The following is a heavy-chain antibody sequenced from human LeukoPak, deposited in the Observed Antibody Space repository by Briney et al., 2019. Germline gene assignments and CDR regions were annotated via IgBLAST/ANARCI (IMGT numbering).Heavy chain of an antibody. V-gene: IGHV4-59*01. CDR2: IYYSGST. CDR1: GGSISSYY. Sequence: SETLSLTCTVPGGSISSYYWSWIRQPPGKGLEWIGYIYYSGSTNYNPSLKSRVTISVDTSKNQFSLKLSSVTAADTAVYYCARVRGYQPLLDYFDYWGQGTLVTVSS. J-gene: IGHJ4*02. CDR3: ARVRGYQPLLDYFDY. D-gene: IGHD2-2*01.